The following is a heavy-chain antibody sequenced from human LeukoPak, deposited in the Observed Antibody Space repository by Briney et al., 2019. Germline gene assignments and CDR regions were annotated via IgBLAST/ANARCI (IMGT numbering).Heavy chain of an antibody. D-gene: IGHD2-2*02. CDR3: ARDPMRYCSSTSCYIPGY. J-gene: IGHJ4*02. V-gene: IGHV3-23*01. CDR2: ISGSGGST. CDR1: GFTFSSYA. Sequence: GGSLRLSCAASGFTFSSYAMSWVRQAPGKGLEWVSAISGSGGSTYYADSVKGRFTISRDNSKNTLYLQMNSLRAEDTAVYYCARDPMRYCSSTSCYIPGYWGQGTLVTVSS.